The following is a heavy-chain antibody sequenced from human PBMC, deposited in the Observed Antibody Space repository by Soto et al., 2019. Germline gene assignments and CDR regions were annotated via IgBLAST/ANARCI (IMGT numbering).Heavy chain of an antibody. CDR2: ISGSGGST. CDR3: AKDTYDSTEPLYFDY. V-gene: IGHV3-23*01. D-gene: IGHD3-22*01. J-gene: IGHJ4*02. CDR1: GFTFSSYA. Sequence: PGGSLRLSCAASGFTFSSYAMSWVRQAPGKGLEWVSAISGSGGSTYYADSVKGRFTISRDNSKNTLYLQMNSLRAEDTAVYYCAKDTYDSTEPLYFDYWGQGTQVTVSS.